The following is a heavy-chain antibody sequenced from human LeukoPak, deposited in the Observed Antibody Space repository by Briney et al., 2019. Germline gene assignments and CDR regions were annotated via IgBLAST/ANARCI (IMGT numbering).Heavy chain of an antibody. J-gene: IGHJ4*02. D-gene: IGHD1-26*01. V-gene: IGHV3-64D*06. CDR1: GLTFSDYA. CDR2: ITGNGGRT. CDR3: VKGNSGSYDY. Sequence: GGSLRLSCSASGLTFSDYAMHWVRQAPGKGLEYVSTITGNGGRTYYADSVKGRFTISRDNSKTTLYLQMGSLRAEDTAIYYCVKGNSGSYDYWGQGTLVTVSS.